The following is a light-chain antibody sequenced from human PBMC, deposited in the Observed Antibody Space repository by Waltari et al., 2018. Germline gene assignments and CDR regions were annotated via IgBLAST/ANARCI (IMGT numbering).Light chain of an antibody. CDR3: ATWDDSLDGPL. CDR1: SSNTGRYT. J-gene: IGLJ1*01. CDR2: DNN. V-gene: IGLV1-44*01. Sequence: QSVLTHPPSASATPGQRVAISCSGGSSNTGRYTVRWYQQLPGTAPKLLIYDNNQRPSGVPDRFSGSKAGTSASLAISGLQSDDEADYYCATWDDSLDGPLFGTGTKVTVL.